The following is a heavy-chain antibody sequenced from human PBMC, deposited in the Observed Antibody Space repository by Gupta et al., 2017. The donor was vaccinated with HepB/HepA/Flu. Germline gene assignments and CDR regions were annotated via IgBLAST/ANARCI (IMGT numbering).Heavy chain of an antibody. Sequence: QITLKESGPTLVKPTQTLTLTCPVSGFSVTPSGVRVGWIRQPPGRALEWLALIFWDDDKRYSPSLKNRVTITKDSSRNQVVLTMTNMDPADTATYYCAHRRPPGDAFDIWGLGTMVIVSS. J-gene: IGHJ3*02. CDR2: IFWDDDK. V-gene: IGHV2-5*02. CDR3: AHRRPPGDAFDI. CDR1: GFSVTPSGVR.